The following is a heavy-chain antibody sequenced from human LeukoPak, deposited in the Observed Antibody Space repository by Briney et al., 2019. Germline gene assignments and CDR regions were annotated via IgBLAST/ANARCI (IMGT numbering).Heavy chain of an antibody. CDR3: AKTEGPYYYYGMDV. Sequence: GGSLRLSCAASGFTFSSYAMSWVRQAPGKGLEWVSAISGSGGSTYYADSVKGRFTISRDNSKSTLYLQMNSLRAEDTAVYYCAKTEGPYYYYGMDVWGQGTTVTVSS. V-gene: IGHV3-23*01. CDR2: ISGSGGST. CDR1: GFTFSSYA. J-gene: IGHJ6*02.